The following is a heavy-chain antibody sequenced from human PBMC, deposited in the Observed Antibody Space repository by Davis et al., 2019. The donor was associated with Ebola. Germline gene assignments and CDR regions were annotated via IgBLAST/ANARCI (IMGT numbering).Heavy chain of an antibody. CDR1: GFTFSSYG. CDR3: ARDFGRIAARPDYYYGMDV. CDR2: ISYDGSNK. D-gene: IGHD6-6*01. V-gene: IGHV3-30*03. J-gene: IGHJ6*02. Sequence: GESLKISCAASGFTFSSYGMHWVRQAPGKGLEWVAVISYDGSNKYYADSVKGRFTISRDNAKNSLYLQMNSLRDEDTAVYYCARDFGRIAARPDYYYGMDVWGQGTTVTVSS.